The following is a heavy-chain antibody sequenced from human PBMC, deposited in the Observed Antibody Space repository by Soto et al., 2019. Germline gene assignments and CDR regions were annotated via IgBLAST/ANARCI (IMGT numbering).Heavy chain of an antibody. D-gene: IGHD3-10*01. Sequence: ASEKVSCKASGYTLTSSGISWVRQAPRQGLEWMGWISAYNGNTNYAQKLQGRVTMTTDTSTSTAYMELRSLRSDDTAVYYCARDRGSRITMVRGVIIDYWGQGTLVTVSS. CDR1: GYTLTSSG. CDR2: ISAYNGNT. CDR3: ARDRGSRITMVRGVIIDY. V-gene: IGHV1-18*01. J-gene: IGHJ4*02.